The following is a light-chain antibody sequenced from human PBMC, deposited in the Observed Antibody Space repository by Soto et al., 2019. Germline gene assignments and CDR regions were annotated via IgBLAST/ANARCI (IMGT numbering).Light chain of an antibody. V-gene: IGLV2-14*01. CDR3: SSYTSSSTLV. J-gene: IGLJ1*01. Sequence: QSVLTQPASVSGSPGQSITTSCTGTSSDVGGYNYVSWYQQHPGKAPKLIIYEVSNRPSGVSNRFSGSKSGNTASLTISGLQAEDETDYYCSSYTSSSTLVFGTGTKVTVL. CDR2: EVS. CDR1: SSDVGGYNY.